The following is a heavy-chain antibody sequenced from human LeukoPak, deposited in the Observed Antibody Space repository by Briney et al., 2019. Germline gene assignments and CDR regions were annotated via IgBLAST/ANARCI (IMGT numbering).Heavy chain of an antibody. V-gene: IGHV3-73*01. CDR2: IRSKANTYAT. CDR3: AKDRDTVGASYYFDC. D-gene: IGHD1-26*01. CDR1: GFTFSGSA. J-gene: IGHJ4*02. Sequence: GGSLKLSCAASGFTFSGSAMHWVRQASGKGLEWVGRIRSKANTYATAYAASVKGRFTISRDDSNNTAYLQMNSLRAEDTAVHYCAKDRDTVGASYYFDCWGQGALVTVSS.